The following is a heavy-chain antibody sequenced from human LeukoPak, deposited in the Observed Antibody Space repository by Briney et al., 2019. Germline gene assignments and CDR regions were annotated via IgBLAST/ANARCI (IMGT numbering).Heavy chain of an antibody. Sequence: GGSLRLSCAASGFTFSSYAMIWVRQAPGKGLEWVAIIGGSGPTTFYADSLKGRFTISRDNSANTVYLQMNNLADEDTAVYYCVKEGEGHSYAPKTGPPTRGQGTLVTVSS. CDR2: IGGSGPTT. V-gene: IGHV3-23*01. CDR1: GFTFSSYA. D-gene: IGHD5-18*01. CDR3: VKEGEGHSYAPKTGPPT. J-gene: IGHJ4*02.